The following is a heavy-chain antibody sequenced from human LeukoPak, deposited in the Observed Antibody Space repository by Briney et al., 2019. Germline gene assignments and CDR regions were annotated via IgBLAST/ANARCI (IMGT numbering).Heavy chain of an antibody. CDR2: IYTSGST. D-gene: IGHD3-10*01. V-gene: IGHV4-4*07. J-gene: IGHJ4*02. CDR3: ARDRNYGSGNLFDY. CDR1: GGSIIDYY. Sequence: SETLSLTCTVSGGSIIDYYWSWIRQSAGKGLEWIGRIYTSGSTNYNPSLKSRVTMSVDTSKNQFSLKLTSATAADTAVYYCARDRNYGSGNLFDYWGQGTLVTVPS.